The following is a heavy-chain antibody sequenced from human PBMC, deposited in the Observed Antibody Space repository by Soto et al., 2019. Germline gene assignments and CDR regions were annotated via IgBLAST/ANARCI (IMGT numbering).Heavy chain of an antibody. V-gene: IGHV3-23*01. CDR3: AKVSSGVTRGYNWFDP. Sequence: PGGSLRLSCAASGFTFSSYAMSWVRQAPGKGLEWVSAISGSGGSTYYADSVKGRFTISRDNSKNTLYLQMNSLRAEDTAVYYCAKVSSGVTRGYNWFDPWGPGTLVTVYS. CDR1: GFTFSSYA. CDR2: ISGSGGST. J-gene: IGHJ5*02. D-gene: IGHD3-10*01.